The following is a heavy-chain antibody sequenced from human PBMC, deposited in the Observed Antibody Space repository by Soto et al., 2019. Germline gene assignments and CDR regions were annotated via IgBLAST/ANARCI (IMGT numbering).Heavy chain of an antibody. CDR3: ARDRWKSGWYPGAFDN. Sequence: GGSLRLSCAASGFSFTNFEMNWVRQAPGKGLEWVSYISAHSGNTIYYADSVKGRFTISRDNAKNSLYLQMNSLRAEDTSVYYCARDRWKSGWYPGAFDNWGQGTVVTVSS. CDR1: GFSFTNFE. D-gene: IGHD6-19*01. V-gene: IGHV3-48*03. CDR2: ISAHSGNTI. J-gene: IGHJ3*02.